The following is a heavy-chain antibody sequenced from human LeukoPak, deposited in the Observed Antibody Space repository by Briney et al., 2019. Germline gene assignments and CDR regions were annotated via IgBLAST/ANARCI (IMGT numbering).Heavy chain of an antibody. CDR2: SYYNGNT. Sequence: SETLSLTCTVSGGSITNYYWSWIRQPPGKGLEWIGFSYYNGNTNYNPSLKSRVTISVDTSKNQFSLKLSSVTAADTAVYYCARARSIVATTNYYFDYWGQGTLVTVSS. J-gene: IGHJ4*02. CDR1: GGSITNYY. CDR3: ARARSIVATTNYYFDY. V-gene: IGHV4-59*01. D-gene: IGHD5-12*01.